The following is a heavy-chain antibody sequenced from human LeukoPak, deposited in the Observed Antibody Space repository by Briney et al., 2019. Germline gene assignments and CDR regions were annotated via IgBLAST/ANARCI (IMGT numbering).Heavy chain of an antibody. CDR3: ARHLRYSSSWYYFDY. Sequence: GESLKISCKGSGYSFTSYWIVWVRQMPGKGLERMGIIYPGDSDTRYSPSFQGQVTIPADKSISTAYLQWSSLKASDTAMYYCARHLRYSSSWYYFDYWGQGTLVTVSS. D-gene: IGHD6-13*01. V-gene: IGHV5-51*01. CDR1: GYSFTSYW. J-gene: IGHJ4*02. CDR2: IYPGDSDT.